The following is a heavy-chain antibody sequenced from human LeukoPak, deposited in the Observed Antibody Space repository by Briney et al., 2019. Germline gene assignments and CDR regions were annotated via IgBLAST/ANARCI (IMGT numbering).Heavy chain of an antibody. CDR3: ARDEVAAAARYNWFDP. V-gene: IGHV3-33*01. Sequence: PGGSLRLSCAASGFTFSSYGMHWVRQAPGKGLEWVAVIWYDGSNKYYADSVKGRFTISRDNSKNTLYLQMNSLRAEDTAVYNCARDEVAAAARYNWFDPWGQGTLVTVSS. CDR2: IWYDGSNK. CDR1: GFTFSSYG. D-gene: IGHD6-13*01. J-gene: IGHJ5*02.